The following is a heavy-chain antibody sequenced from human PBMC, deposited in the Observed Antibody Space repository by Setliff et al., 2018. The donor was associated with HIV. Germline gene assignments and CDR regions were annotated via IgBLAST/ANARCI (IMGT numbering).Heavy chain of an antibody. D-gene: IGHD2-21*02. J-gene: IGHJ6*02. V-gene: IGHV4-34*01. CDR3: ARGGAVTVLGIPSYAYFYGLDV. CDR1: AWSLSGYF. Sequence: PSETLSLTCGVDAWSLSGYFWVWVRQSPKRGLEWIGEINYAGVANYSPSLKSRVTMSIDTSKSQFSLKGSSVTAADTAVYFCARGGAVTVLGIPSYAYFYGLDVWCQGTTVTVSS. CDR2: INYAGVA.